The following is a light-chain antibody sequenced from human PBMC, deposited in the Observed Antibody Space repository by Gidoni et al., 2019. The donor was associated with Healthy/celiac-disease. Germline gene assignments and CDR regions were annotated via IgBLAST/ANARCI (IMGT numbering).Light chain of an antibody. CDR2: GAS. Sequence: EIVLTQSPGTLSLSPGERATLPCRPSQSVSSSYLAWYQQKPGQAPRILIYGASSRATGIPDRFSGSGSGTDFTLTISRLEPEDFAVYYCQQYGSSPWTFGQGTKVEIK. CDR3: QQYGSSPWT. V-gene: IGKV3-20*01. J-gene: IGKJ1*01. CDR1: QSVSSSY.